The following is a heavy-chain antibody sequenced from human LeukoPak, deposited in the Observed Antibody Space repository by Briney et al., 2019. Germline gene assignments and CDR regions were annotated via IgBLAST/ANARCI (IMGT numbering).Heavy chain of an antibody. CDR3: ARRYCSSTSCSTVDY. Sequence: PSETLSLTCAVYGGSFSGYYWTWIRQPPGKGLEWIGKINHSRSTNYNPSLKSRVTISLDTSKNQFSLKLSSVTAADTAVYYCARRYCSSTSCSTVDYWGQGTLVTVSS. D-gene: IGHD2-2*01. CDR1: GGSFSGYY. V-gene: IGHV4-34*01. CDR2: INHSRST. J-gene: IGHJ4*02.